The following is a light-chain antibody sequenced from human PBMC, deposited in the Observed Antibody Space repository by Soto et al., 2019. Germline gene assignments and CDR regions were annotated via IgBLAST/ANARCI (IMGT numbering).Light chain of an antibody. CDR2: KVS. CDR1: QRVEYSDGNTY. Sequence: VVMTQSPLYLPVTLGQPASISCRSSQRVEYSDGNTYLNWFHQRPGQSPRRLIYKVSNRESGVPDRFSGSGSGTDFTLKISRVEAEDVGIYYCMQNTHWPPRTFGQGTKVEV. CDR3: MQNTHWPPRT. V-gene: IGKV2-30*01. J-gene: IGKJ1*01.